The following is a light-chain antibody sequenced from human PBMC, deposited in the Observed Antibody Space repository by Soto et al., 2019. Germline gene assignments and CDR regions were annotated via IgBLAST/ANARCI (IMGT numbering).Light chain of an antibody. Sequence: DIRVTQSPAFLSASLGDRVTITCRASQGISSYLAWYQQKPGKAPKLLIYAASTLQSGVPSRFSGSGSGTEFTLTISSLKPEDFATYYCQQLNSYGTFGQGTKVDIK. CDR3: QQLNSYGT. CDR1: QGISSY. CDR2: AAS. J-gene: IGKJ1*01. V-gene: IGKV1-9*01.